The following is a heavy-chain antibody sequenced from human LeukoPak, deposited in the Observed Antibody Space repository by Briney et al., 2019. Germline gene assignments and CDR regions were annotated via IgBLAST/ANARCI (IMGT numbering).Heavy chain of an antibody. J-gene: IGHJ3*02. D-gene: IGHD2-21*02. CDR1: GGSISSSSYY. V-gene: IGHV4-39*01. CDR2: IYYSGST. CDR3: AYCGGDCYYLGAFDI. Sequence: SETLSLTCTVSGGSISSSSYYWGWIRQPPGKGLEGIGSIYYSGSTYYNPSLKSRVTISVDTSKNQFSLKLSSVTAADTAVYYCAYCGGDCYYLGAFDIWGQGTMVTVSS.